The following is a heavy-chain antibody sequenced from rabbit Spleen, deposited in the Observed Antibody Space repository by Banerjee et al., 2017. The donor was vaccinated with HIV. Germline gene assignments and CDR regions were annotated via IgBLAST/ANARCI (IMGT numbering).Heavy chain of an antibody. Sequence: QEELEESGGGLVKPGGTLTLTCKASGIDFSNYYYMCWVRQAPGKGLELIAWIYTRDGSTWYASWVNGRFTMSRTSSTTVTLQMTSLTAADTATYFCARDLVAVIGWNFNLWGPGTLVTVS. V-gene: IGHV1S43*01. CDR2: IYTRDGST. CDR1: GIDFSNYYY. D-gene: IGHD5-1*01. J-gene: IGHJ4*01. CDR3: ARDLVAVIGWNFNL.